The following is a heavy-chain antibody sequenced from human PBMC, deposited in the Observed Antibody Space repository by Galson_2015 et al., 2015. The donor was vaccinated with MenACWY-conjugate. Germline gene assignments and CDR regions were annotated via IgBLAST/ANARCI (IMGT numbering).Heavy chain of an antibody. J-gene: IGHJ6*02. CDR3: ARGSLFFSTSHKYYYYYGMDV. CDR2: INHSGST. V-gene: IGHV4-34*01. CDR1: GGSFSGYY. D-gene: IGHD2-2*01. Sequence: SETLSLTCVIYGGSFSGYYWNWIRQPPGKGLEWIGEINHSGSTNYNPSLKSRVTISVDTSKSQFSLKVSSVTAADTAVYYCARGSLFFSTSHKYYYYYGMDVWGQGTTVTVSS.